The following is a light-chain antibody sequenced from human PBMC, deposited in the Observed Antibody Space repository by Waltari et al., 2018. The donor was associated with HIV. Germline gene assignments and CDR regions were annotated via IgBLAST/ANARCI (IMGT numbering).Light chain of an antibody. V-gene: IGLV3-21*04. CDR2: YND. Sequence: SYILTQPPSVSVAPGKTASITCGGNKIGSHSVQWYQQKPGKATMPVIYYNDDRPSGTPARFSGPKSGTTATLTISCVEAGDEADDSFQLSDTSTDHDVFGTVTKVTVL. J-gene: IGLJ1*01. CDR1: KIGSHS. CDR3: QLSDTSTDHDV.